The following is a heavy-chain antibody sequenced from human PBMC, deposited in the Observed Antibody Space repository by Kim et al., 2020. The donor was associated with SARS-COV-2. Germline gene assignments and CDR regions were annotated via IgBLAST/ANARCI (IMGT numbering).Heavy chain of an antibody. CDR2: ISGSGGST. CDR3: ARFHDYGDSDYYYGMDV. J-gene: IGHJ6*02. Sequence: GGSLRLSCAASGFTFSSYAMSWVRQAPGKGLEWVSAISGSGGSTYYADSVKGRFIISRDNSKNTLYLQMNSLRAEDTAVYYCARFHDYGDSDYYYGMDVWGQGTTVTVSS. CDR1: GFTFSSYA. V-gene: IGHV3-23*01. D-gene: IGHD4-17*01.